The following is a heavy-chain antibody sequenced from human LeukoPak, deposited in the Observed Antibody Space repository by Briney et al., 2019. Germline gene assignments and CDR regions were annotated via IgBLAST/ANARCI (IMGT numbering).Heavy chain of an antibody. V-gene: IGHV4-59*01. CDR3: ARGGSYNFQH. D-gene: IGHD1-26*01. J-gene: IGHJ1*01. CDR2: IFYSGST. CDR1: GGSIISYY. Sequence: SETLPLICTVSGGSIISYYWSWIRHPPGKGLEWIGYIFYSGSTNYNPSLKSRVTISVDTSKNQFSLKLRSVTAADTAVYYCARGGSYNFQHWGQGTLVTVSS.